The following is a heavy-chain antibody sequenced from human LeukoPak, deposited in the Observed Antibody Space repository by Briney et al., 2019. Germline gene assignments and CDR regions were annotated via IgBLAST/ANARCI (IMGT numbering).Heavy chain of an antibody. V-gene: IGHV4-39*07. Sequence: SETLSLTCTVSGGSISSENHYWGWIRQPPGRGLEWIGSMYSGGSTSYNPSLKSRVTILVDSSKNQFSLKLSSVTAADTAVYYCARTYLTRDGSFDYWGQGTLVTVSS. CDR1: GGSISSENHY. D-gene: IGHD5-24*01. CDR2: MYSGGST. CDR3: ARTYLTRDGSFDY. J-gene: IGHJ4*02.